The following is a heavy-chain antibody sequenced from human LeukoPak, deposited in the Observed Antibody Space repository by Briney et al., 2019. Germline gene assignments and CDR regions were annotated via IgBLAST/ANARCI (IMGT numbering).Heavy chain of an antibody. D-gene: IGHD3-10*01. CDR1: GYTFTSYH. CDR2: ISAYNGIP. J-gene: IGHJ4*02. Sequence: GASVKVSCKASGYTFTSYHIAWVRQAPGRGLEWMGWISAYNGIPKYAENLQGRITMTIDTSTSTAYMELRSLRSDDTAVYYCARDHSGFHFDYWGQGTLVNVSS. V-gene: IGHV1-18*01. CDR3: ARDHSGFHFDY.